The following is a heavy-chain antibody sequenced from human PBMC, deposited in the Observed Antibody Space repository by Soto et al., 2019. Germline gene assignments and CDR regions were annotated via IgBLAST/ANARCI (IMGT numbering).Heavy chain of an antibody. J-gene: IGHJ4*02. CDR2: IWYDGSNK. CDR3: AREDTAMATTDY. CDR1: GFTFSSYG. V-gene: IGHV3-33*01. Sequence: GGSLRLSCAASGFTFSSYGMHWVRQAPGKGLEWVAVIWYDGSNKYYADSVKGRFTISRDNSKNTLYLQMNSLRAEDTAVYYCAREDTAMATTDYWGQGTLVTVSS. D-gene: IGHD5-18*01.